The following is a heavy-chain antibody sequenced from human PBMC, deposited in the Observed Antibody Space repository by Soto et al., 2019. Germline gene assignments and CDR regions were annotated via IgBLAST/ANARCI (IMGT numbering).Heavy chain of an antibody. J-gene: IGHJ6*02. D-gene: IGHD6-13*01. V-gene: IGHV1-69*12. CDR3: ARLSAAQGYYYYYYGMDV. CDR1: GGTFSSYA. CDR2: IIPIFGTA. Sequence: QVQLVQSGAEVKKPGSSVKVSCKASGGTFSSYAISWVRQAPGQGLEWMGRIIPIFGTANYAQKFQGRVTITADESTSTAYMELSSLRSEDTAVYYCARLSAAQGYYYYYYGMDVWGQGTTVTVSS.